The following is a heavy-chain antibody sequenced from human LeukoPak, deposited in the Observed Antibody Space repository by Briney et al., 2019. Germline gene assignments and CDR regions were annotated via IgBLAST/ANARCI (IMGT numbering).Heavy chain of an antibody. Sequence: SGGSLRLSCAASGFTFSSYAMHWVRQAPGKGLEWVAVISYDGSNKYYADSVKGRFTISRDNSKNTLYLQMNSLRAEDTAVYYCARHKDVLSVLWFGEFKGDAFDIWGQGTMVTVSS. J-gene: IGHJ3*02. CDR2: ISYDGSNK. D-gene: IGHD3-10*01. CDR1: GFTFSSYA. CDR3: ARHKDVLSVLWFGEFKGDAFDI. V-gene: IGHV3-30*04.